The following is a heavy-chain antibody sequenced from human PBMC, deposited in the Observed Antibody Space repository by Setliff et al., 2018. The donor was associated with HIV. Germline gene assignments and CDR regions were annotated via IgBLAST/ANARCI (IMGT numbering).Heavy chain of an antibody. CDR3: ARSPGPALYSGYDTVELFDY. J-gene: IGHJ4*02. V-gene: IGHV4-38-2*01. CDR1: GYSISSGYY. Sequence: SETLSLTCAVSGYSISSGYYWSWIRQPPGKGLEWIGEVTHSGRTNYNPSLKSRVTISVDTSKNQFSLKLSSVTAADTAVYYCARSPGPALYSGYDTVELFDYWGQGTLVTVSS. CDR2: VTHSGRT. D-gene: IGHD5-12*01.